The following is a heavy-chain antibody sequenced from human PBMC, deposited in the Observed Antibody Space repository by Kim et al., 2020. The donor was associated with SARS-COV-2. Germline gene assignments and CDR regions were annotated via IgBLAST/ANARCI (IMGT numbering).Heavy chain of an antibody. J-gene: IGHJ3*02. Sequence: SPAVQGQLTISADKSISTAYLQWSSLKASDTAMYYCARRAVQPVDDAFDIWGQGTMVTVSS. D-gene: IGHD3-10*01. V-gene: IGHV5-51*01. CDR3: ARRAVQPVDDAFDI.